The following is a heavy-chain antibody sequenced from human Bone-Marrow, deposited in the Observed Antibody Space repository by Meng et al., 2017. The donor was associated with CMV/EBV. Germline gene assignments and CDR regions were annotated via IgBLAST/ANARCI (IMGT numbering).Heavy chain of an antibody. J-gene: IGHJ5*02. D-gene: IGHD3-3*01. CDR2: ISSSSSYI. CDR3: ARDRVEYYDFWSGYYGSERRNWFDP. CDR1: GFTFSSYA. V-gene: IGHV3-21*01. Sequence: GESLKISCAASGFTFSSYAMSWVRQAPGKGLEWVSSISSSSSYIYYADSVKGRFTISRDNAKNSLYLQMNSLRAEDTAVYYCARDRVEYYDFWSGYYGSERRNWFDPWGQGPLATVSS.